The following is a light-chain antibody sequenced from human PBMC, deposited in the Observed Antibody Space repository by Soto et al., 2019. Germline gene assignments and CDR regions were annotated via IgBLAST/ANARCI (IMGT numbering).Light chain of an antibody. Sequence: DIQMTQSPSSLSASVGDRVTITCLASQDISIYLNWYQQKLGKAPKLLIYDTSTLGAGVPAGFSGSGSGTVFTLTINSLQPEDLATYYCQQYDSLTWTFGQGTRVEVK. V-gene: IGKV1-33*01. CDR2: DTS. CDR1: QDISIY. CDR3: QQYDSLTWT. J-gene: IGKJ1*01.